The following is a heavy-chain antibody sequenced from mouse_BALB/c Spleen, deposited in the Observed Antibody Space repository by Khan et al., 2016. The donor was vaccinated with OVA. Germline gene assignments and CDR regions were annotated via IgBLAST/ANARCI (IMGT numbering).Heavy chain of an antibody. CDR2: LSATGST. CDR3: ARSLYYSYGYALDC. CDR1: GYSITSDYA. Sequence: EVKLLESGPGLVKPSQSLSLTCTVTGYSITSDYAWNWIRQFPGNKLEWMGNLSATGSTSNNPPLKSRISINRDTSRNQFFLQLKSVTTEDTATYYCARSLYYSYGYALDCWGRGTSVTVSS. V-gene: IGHV3-2*02. J-gene: IGHJ4*01. D-gene: IGHD2-14*01.